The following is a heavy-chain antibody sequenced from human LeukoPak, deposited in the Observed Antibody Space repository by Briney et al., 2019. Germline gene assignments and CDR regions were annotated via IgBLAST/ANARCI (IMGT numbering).Heavy chain of an antibody. J-gene: IGHJ4*02. CDR2: ISGSGGGT. V-gene: IGHV3-23*01. CDR1: GFTFSSYA. CDR3: AKRVVGVPYYFDY. D-gene: IGHD2-15*01. Sequence: PGGSLRLSCAASGFTFSSYAMSWVRQAPGKGLEWVSTISGSGGGTYYADSVKGRFTISRDNSKNTLYLQMNSLRAEDTAIHFCAKRVVGVPYYFDYWGQGTLVTVSS.